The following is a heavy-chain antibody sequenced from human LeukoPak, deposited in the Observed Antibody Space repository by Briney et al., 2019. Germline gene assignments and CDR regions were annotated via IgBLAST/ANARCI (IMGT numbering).Heavy chain of an antibody. V-gene: IGHV4-34*01. Sequence: TSETLSLTCAVYGGSFSGYYWSWIRQPPGKGLEWIEEINHSGSTNYNPSLKSRVTISVDTSKNQFSLKLSSVTAADTAVYYCARGGYSYGPGTSRGKNWFDPWGQGTLVTVSS. CDR3: ARGGYSYGPGTSRGKNWFDP. CDR1: GGSFSGYY. J-gene: IGHJ5*02. D-gene: IGHD5-18*01. CDR2: INHSGST.